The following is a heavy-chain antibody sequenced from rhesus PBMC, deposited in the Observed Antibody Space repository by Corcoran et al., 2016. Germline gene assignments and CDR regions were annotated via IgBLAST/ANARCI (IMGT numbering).Heavy chain of an antibody. CDR1: GGSISGSY. V-gene: IGHV4-165*02. CDR3: ARTLNLGYFDY. J-gene: IGHJ4*01. Sequence: QVQLQESGPGLVKPSETLSLTCAVSGGSISGSYWNWIRQPPGKGLEGIGYIGGSSGSTYYNPALKSRGTSAKDTSKNQFSLKRSSVTAADTAVYYCARTLNLGYFDYWGQGVLVTVSS. CDR2: IGGSSGST.